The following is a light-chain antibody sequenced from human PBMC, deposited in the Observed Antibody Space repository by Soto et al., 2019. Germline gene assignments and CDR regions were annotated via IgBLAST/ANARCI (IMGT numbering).Light chain of an antibody. V-gene: IGLV2-23*01. CDR3: CSYAGSSTFV. CDR2: EGT. CDR1: SSDVGSSNL. Sequence: VLTQSASVSGSPGQSITFSCTGSSSDVGSSNLVSWYQQHPGKAPKLLIYEGTRRPSGVSNRFSGSKSGSTASLTISGLQAEDEADYYCCSYAGSSTFVFGTGTKVTVL. J-gene: IGLJ1*01.